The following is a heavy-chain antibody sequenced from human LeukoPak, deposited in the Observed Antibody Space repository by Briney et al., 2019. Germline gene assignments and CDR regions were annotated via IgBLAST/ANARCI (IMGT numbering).Heavy chain of an antibody. CDR3: ARAGWFGELGWFGP. D-gene: IGHD3-10*01. J-gene: IGHJ5*02. Sequence: ASVKVSCKASGYTFTDSYMHWVRQAPGQGLEWMGWINPNSGVTYYAQTFQGRVTMTRDTSVSTTYMELSSLRSDDTAVYYCARAGWFGELGWFGPWGQGALVTISS. CDR2: INPNSGVT. CDR1: GYTFTDSY. V-gene: IGHV1-2*02.